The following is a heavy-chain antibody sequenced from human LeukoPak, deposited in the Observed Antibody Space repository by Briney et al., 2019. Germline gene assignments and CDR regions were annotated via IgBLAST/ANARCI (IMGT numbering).Heavy chain of an antibody. J-gene: IGHJ5*02. D-gene: IGHD6-13*01. Sequence: GGSLRLSCAAAGFTFSDYYMSWVRKAPGEGLEWVSYISSSGSTRYYADSVKGRFTISRDNARKSIYLQMNSLRAEDPAVYYCARAAGWLDPWGQGSLVIVSS. V-gene: IGHV3-11*01. CDR3: ARAAGWLDP. CDR1: GFTFSDYY. CDR2: ISSSGSTR.